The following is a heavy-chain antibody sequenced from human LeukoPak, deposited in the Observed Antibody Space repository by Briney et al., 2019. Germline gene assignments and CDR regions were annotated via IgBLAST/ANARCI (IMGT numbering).Heavy chain of an antibody. V-gene: IGHV4-59*01. CDR2: IYYSGST. CDR1: GGPITNYF. CDR3: ARAGYYDSGGYNGHFDY. J-gene: IGHJ4*02. Sequence: SETLSLTCTVSGGPITNYFWTWIRQPPGKGLEWIGYIYYSGSTDYNPSLKSRVTISVDTSKNQFSLKLSSVTAADTAVYFCARAGYYDSGGYNGHFDYWGQGTLVTVSS. D-gene: IGHD3-22*01.